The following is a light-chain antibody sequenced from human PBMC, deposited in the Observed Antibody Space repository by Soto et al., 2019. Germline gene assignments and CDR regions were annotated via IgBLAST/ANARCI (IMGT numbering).Light chain of an antibody. J-gene: IGLJ1*01. V-gene: IGLV2-14*03. CDR2: DVS. Sequence: QSALTQPASVSGSPGQSITISCTGTSSDVGSYNYVSWYQQHPGKAPKLMIYDVSNRPSGVSNRFSGSKSGNTASLTISGLQAEDEADYYCNKYTGSSTPYVFGTGTKVTVL. CDR1: SSDVGSYNY. CDR3: NKYTGSSTPYV.